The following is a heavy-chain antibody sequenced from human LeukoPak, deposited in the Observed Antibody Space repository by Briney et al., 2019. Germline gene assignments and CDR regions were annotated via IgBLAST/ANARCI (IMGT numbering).Heavy chain of an antibody. CDR3: ASYLY. CDR2: IYSGGST. V-gene: IGHV3-66*01. J-gene: IGHJ4*02. CDR1: GFTVSNNY. Sequence: GGSLRLSCAVSGFTVSNNYISWVRQAPGKGLEWVSIIYSGGSTSYADSVKGRVTISRDNSKNTVYLQMNSLRAEDTAVYYCASYLYWGQGTLVTVSS.